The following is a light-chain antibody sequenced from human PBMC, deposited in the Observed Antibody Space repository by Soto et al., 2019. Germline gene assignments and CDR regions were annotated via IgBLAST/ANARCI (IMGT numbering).Light chain of an antibody. Sequence: EIVLTQSPGALSLSPGETATLSCRASQSVASNLAWYKQQYGQAPNLLIYAASTRAAGLPDRFSSVGSRTDFTPNSSRVDPEDFAVYYRQQYGSSPSFGPGTKVEIK. CDR3: QQYGSSPS. CDR1: QSVASN. V-gene: IGKV3-20*01. CDR2: AAS. J-gene: IGKJ3*01.